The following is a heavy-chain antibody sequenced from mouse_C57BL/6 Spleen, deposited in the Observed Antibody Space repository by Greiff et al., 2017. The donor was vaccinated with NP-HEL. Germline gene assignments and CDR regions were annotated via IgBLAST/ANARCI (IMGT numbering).Heavy chain of an antibody. D-gene: IGHD2-1*01. J-gene: IGHJ1*03. V-gene: IGHV1-55*01. CDR2: IYPGSGST. CDR3: ASNYGNYWYFDV. Sequence: VQLQQPGAELVKPGASVKMSCKASGYTFTSYWITWVKQRPGQGLEWIGDIYPGSGSTNYNEKFKSKATQTVDTSSSTAYMQLSSLTSEDSAVYDCASNYGNYWYFDVWGTGTTVTVSS. CDR1: GYTFTSYW.